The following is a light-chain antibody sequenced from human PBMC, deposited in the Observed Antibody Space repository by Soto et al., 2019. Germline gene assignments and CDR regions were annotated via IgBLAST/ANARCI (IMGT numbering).Light chain of an antibody. CDR3: CSYVDTDTWV. J-gene: IGLJ3*02. Sequence: QSALTQPLSVSWSPGQSVTISCTGTNSDVCGYNYVSWYQQYPGKAPKLMISGVSERPSGVPDRFSGSKSGNTASLTISGLQAEDEADYYCCSYVDTDTWVFGGGTKVTVL. CDR1: NSDVCGYNY. V-gene: IGLV2-11*01. CDR2: GVS.